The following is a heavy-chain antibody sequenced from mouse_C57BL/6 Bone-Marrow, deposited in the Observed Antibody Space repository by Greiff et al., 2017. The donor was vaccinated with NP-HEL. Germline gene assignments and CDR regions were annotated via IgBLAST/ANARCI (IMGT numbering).Heavy chain of an antibody. J-gene: IGHJ2*01. CDR1: GFTFSSYA. CDR3: ARDLGEGIYYYGSSYGFDY. CDR2: ISDGGSYT. V-gene: IGHV5-4*01. D-gene: IGHD1-1*01. Sequence: EVKLMESGGGLVKPGGSLKLSCAASGFTFSSYAMSWVRQTPEKRLEWVATISDGGSYTYYPDNVKGRFTISRDNAKNNLYLQMSHLKSEDTAMYYCARDLGEGIYYYGSSYGFDYWGQGTTLTVSS.